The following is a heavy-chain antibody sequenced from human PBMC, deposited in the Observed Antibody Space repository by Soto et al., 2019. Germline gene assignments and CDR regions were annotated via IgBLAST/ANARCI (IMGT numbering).Heavy chain of an antibody. Sequence: QVQLVESGGGVVQPGRSLRLSCAASGFTFSSYGMHWVRQAPGKGLEWVAVISYDGSNKYYADSVKGRFTISRDNSKNTLYLQMNSLRAEDTAVYYCAKVRYYYDSSGYYYFDYWVQGTLVTVSS. CDR3: AKVRYYYDSSGYYYFDY. D-gene: IGHD3-22*01. V-gene: IGHV3-30*18. CDR2: ISYDGSNK. CDR1: GFTFSSYG. J-gene: IGHJ4*02.